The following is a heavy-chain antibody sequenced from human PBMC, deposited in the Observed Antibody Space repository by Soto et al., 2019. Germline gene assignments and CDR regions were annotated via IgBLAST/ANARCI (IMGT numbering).Heavy chain of an antibody. CDR2: INAGNGNT. Sequence: ASVKVSCKASGYTFTSYAMHWVRQAPGQRLEWMGWINAGNGNTKYSQKFQGRVTITRDTSVSTAYMELSSLRSEDTAVYYCARGFGRDSSFDFWGQGTLVTVSS. CDR1: GYTFTSYA. D-gene: IGHD6-6*01. J-gene: IGHJ4*02. CDR3: ARGFGRDSSFDF. V-gene: IGHV1-3*01.